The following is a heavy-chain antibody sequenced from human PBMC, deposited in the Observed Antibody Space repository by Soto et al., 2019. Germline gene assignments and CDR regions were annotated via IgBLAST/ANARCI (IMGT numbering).Heavy chain of an antibody. CDR1: GGSISSSSYY. V-gene: IGHV4-39*01. CDR3: ARPYCGGDCHVGY. CDR2: IYYSGST. Sequence: QLQLQESGPGLVKPSETLSLTCTVSGGSISSSSYYWGWIRQPPGKGLEWIGSIYYSGSTYYNPSLKSRVTISVDTSKNQFSLKLSSVTAADTAVYYCARPYCGGDCHVGYWGQGTLVTVSS. D-gene: IGHD2-21*02. J-gene: IGHJ4*02.